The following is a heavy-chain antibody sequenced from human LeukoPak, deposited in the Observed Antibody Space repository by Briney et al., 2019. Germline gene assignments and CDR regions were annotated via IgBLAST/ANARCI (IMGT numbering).Heavy chain of an antibody. Sequence: ASVKVSCKASGYTFTSYAMHWVRQAPGQRLEWMGWINAGNGNTKYSQKFQGRVTITRDTSASTAYMELSSLRSEDTAVYYCASHRLDGYGTAAFDYWGQGTLVTVSS. V-gene: IGHV1-3*01. CDR2: INAGNGNT. J-gene: IGHJ4*02. CDR3: ASHRLDGYGTAAFDY. D-gene: IGHD5-24*01. CDR1: GYTFTSYA.